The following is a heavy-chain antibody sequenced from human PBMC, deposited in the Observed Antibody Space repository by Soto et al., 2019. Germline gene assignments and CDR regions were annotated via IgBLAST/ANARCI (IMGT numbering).Heavy chain of an antibody. CDR3: ATVGLNVGGGAF. D-gene: IGHD1-26*01. Sequence: ASVKVSCKASGYTFTTHAMHWVRQAPGQSLEWMGWINGGTGQTKHSQRFQGRVNITRDTSTSTAYMELRSLRSEDTAVYYCATVGLNVGGGAFWGQGTTVTVSS. CDR1: GYTFTTHA. V-gene: IGHV1-3*01. J-gene: IGHJ6*02. CDR2: INGGTGQT.